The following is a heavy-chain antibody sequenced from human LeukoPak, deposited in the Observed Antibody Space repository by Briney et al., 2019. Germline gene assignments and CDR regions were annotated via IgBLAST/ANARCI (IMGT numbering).Heavy chain of an antibody. Sequence: GGSLRLSCAASGFTFDVYGMSWVRQAPGKGLEWVSGINWNGGSTGYADSVKGRFTISRDNAKNSLYLQMNSLRAEDTALYYCARAPYSNYVGYYFDYWGQGTLVTVSS. V-gene: IGHV3-20*04. D-gene: IGHD4-11*01. J-gene: IGHJ4*02. CDR2: INWNGGST. CDR3: ARAPYSNYVGYYFDY. CDR1: GFTFDVYG.